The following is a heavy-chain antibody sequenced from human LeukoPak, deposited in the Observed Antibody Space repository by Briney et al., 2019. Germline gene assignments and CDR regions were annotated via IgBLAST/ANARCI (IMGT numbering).Heavy chain of an antibody. CDR1: GGTFSSYA. V-gene: IGHV1-69*05. CDR2: IIPIFGTA. D-gene: IGHD6-6*01. CDR3: ARGNSMEYSSSHPNDAFDI. Sequence: HGSSVKVSCKASGGTFSSYAISWVRQAPGQGLEWMGGIIPIFGTANYAQKFQGRVTITTDESTSTAYMELSSLRSEDTAVYYCARGNSMEYSSSHPNDAFDIWGQGTMVTVSS. J-gene: IGHJ3*02.